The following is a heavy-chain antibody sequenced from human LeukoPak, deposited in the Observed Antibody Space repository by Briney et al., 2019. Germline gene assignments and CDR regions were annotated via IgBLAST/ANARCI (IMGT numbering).Heavy chain of an antibody. V-gene: IGHV4-4*07. CDR2: IYTGGST. D-gene: IGHD1-1*01. J-gene: IGHJ4*02. Sequence: SETLSLTCSVSGGSLGTYYWSWVRQPAGEGLEWIGRIYTGGSTNYKPSLKSRVTLSLETPKNQFSLELTSVTAADTAVYYCARAPTAYFLSANCQPYFDYWGQGILVTVSS. CDR1: GGSLGTYY. CDR3: ARAPTAYFLSANCQPYFDY.